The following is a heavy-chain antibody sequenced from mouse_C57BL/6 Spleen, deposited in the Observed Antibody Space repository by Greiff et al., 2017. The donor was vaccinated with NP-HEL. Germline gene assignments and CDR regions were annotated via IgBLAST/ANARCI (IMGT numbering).Heavy chain of an antibody. D-gene: IGHD1-1*01. CDR2: IIPNNGGT. V-gene: IGHV1-26*01. CDR3: ARVVITTVVGDFDY. J-gene: IGHJ2*01. Sequence: EVQLQQSGPELVKPGASVKISCKASGYTFTDYYMNWVKQSHGKSLEWIGDIIPNNGGTSYNQKFKGKATLTVDKSSSTAYMELRSLTSEDSAVYYCARVVITTVVGDFDYWGKGTTLTVAS. CDR1: GYTFTDYY.